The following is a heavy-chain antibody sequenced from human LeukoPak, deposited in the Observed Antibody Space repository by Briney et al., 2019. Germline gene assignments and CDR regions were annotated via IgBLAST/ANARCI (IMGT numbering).Heavy chain of an antibody. Sequence: SETLSLTCTVSGDSISNYYWSWIRQPAGKGLEWIGRIYTSGSTNYNPSLKSRVTMSLDTSKSQFSLRLSSVTAADTAVYYCARGPDRYSTSWFLDSWGQGTLVTVSS. CDR1: GDSISNYY. J-gene: IGHJ4*02. CDR3: ARGPDRYSTSWFLDS. V-gene: IGHV4-4*07. CDR2: IYTSGST. D-gene: IGHD6-13*01.